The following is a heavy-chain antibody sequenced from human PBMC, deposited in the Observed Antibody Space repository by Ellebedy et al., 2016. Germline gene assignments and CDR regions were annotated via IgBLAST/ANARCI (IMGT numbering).Heavy chain of an antibody. V-gene: IGHV3-21*06. D-gene: IGHD2-8*02. CDR1: GFIFSIAG. CDR3: ARDGSEWCRDH. J-gene: IGHJ4*02. CDR2: IDFSGTGT. Sequence: GESLMISXGSSGFIFSIAGMTWVRQAPGKGLEWVATIDFSGTGTYYADSVKGRFIIARDNTKNLVFLQMNSLGVEDTAVYYCARDGSEWCRDHWGQGTLVTVSS.